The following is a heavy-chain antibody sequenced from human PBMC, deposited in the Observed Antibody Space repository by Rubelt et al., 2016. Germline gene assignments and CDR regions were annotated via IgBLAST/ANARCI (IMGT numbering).Heavy chain of an antibody. Sequence: LVWVSRINSDGSSTSYADSVKGRFTISRDNAKNTLYLQMNSLRAEDTAVYYCARVRGDHHHRGMDVWGQGTTVTVSS. V-gene: IGHV3-74*01. CDR2: INSDGSST. CDR3: ARVRGDHHHRGMDV. D-gene: IGHD1-14*01. J-gene: IGHJ6*02.